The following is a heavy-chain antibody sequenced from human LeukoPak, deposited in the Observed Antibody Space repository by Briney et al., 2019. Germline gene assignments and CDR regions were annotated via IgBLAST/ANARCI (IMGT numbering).Heavy chain of an antibody. Sequence: GRSLRLSCAASGFTFSSYGMHWVRQAPGKGLEWVAVIWYDGSNIYYAYSVKGRFTISRDNSKNTLYLQMNSLRAEDTAVYHCARDSSDFDYWGQGTLVTVSS. V-gene: IGHV3-33*01. CDR3: ARDSSDFDY. CDR1: GFTFSSYG. CDR2: IWYDGSNI. J-gene: IGHJ4*02.